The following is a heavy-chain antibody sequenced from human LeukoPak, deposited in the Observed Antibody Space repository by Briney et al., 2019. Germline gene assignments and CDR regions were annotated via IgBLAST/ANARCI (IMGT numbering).Heavy chain of an antibody. Sequence: PWGSLTLSCAASGFTFSTYGMHWVRQAPGKGLEWVAAILYDGSDKYYAGSVKGRFTISRDNSKNTLYLQMNSLRPEDTAVYYCAKPLRGGGTYWGWFDPWGQGTLVTVSS. D-gene: IGHD1-26*01. CDR3: AKPLRGGGTYWGWFDP. CDR2: ILYDGSDK. CDR1: GFTFSTYG. V-gene: IGHV3-30*18. J-gene: IGHJ5*02.